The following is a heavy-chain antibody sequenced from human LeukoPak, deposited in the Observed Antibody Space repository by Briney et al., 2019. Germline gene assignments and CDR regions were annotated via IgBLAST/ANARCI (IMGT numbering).Heavy chain of an antibody. V-gene: IGHV3-23*01. CDR3: VRAGGLCSGGSCYPNWFDS. CDR1: GFTFSSYA. D-gene: IGHD2-15*01. Sequence: GGSLRLSCAASGFTFSSYAMSWVRQAPGKGLEWVSAISGSGGSTYYADSVKGRFTISRDKSKTTLDLQMNNLRAEDTAVYYCVRAGGLCSGGSCYPNWFDSWGQGTLVTVSS. CDR2: ISGSGGST. J-gene: IGHJ5*01.